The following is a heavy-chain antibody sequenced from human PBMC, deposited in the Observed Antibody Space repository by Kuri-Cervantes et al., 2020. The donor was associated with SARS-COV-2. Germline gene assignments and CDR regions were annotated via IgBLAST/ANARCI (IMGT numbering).Heavy chain of an antibody. V-gene: IGHV3-23*01. D-gene: IGHD2-15*01. Sequence: GESLKISCAASGFTFTTYAMNWVRQAPGKGLEWVSTISRSGDYTDHSDSVKGRFTISRDNSKNTLYLQMHSLRAEDTAVYYCARQGGWFSYPDFWGQGTPVTVSS. CDR2: ISRSGDYT. CDR3: ARQGGWFSYPDF. J-gene: IGHJ4*02. CDR1: GFTFTTYA.